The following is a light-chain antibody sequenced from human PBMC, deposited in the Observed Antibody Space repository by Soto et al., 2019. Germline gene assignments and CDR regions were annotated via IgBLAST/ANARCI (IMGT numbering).Light chain of an antibody. CDR1: QNIRTW. Sequence: QMTTSPSTLSASVGDMGTITCRASQNIRTWVSWYQPKTGTEPNLRSVDDYSLHSGVQSMVSGRGSGTDFTRTISSLQPEDFATYYCQQANSFPLTFGGGTKVDIK. V-gene: IGKV1-12*01. CDR2: DDY. CDR3: QQANSFPLT. J-gene: IGKJ4*01.